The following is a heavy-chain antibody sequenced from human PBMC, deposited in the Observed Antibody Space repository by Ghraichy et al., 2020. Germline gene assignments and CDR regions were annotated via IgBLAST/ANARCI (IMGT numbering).Heavy chain of an antibody. V-gene: IGHV1-8*01. D-gene: IGHD3-10*01. J-gene: IGHJ4*02. CDR3: ALRGSGSYFY. CDR2: MSPKNSNT. CDR1: GYTFTSFD. Sequence: ASVKVSCKASGYTFTSFDINWVRQATGQGLEWMGWMSPKNSNTGYAQRFQGRVTMTRNTSISTSYMELSSLRSEDTAVYYCALRGSGSYFYWGQGTLVTVSS.